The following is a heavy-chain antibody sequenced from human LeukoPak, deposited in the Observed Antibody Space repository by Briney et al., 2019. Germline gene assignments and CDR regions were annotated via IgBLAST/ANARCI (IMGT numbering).Heavy chain of an antibody. CDR3: ARVRIGQQLDKYYYYAMDV. V-gene: IGHV1-2*02. CDR1: GYTFTDYY. CDR2: INPNSGGT. Sequence: ASVKVSCKASGYTFTDYYMHWVRQAPGRGLGWMGWINPNSGGTNFAQKFQGRVTMTTDTSISTAYMEVSRLRSDDTAVYYCARVRIGQQLDKYYYYAMDVWGQGTTVTVSS. J-gene: IGHJ6*02. D-gene: IGHD6-13*01.